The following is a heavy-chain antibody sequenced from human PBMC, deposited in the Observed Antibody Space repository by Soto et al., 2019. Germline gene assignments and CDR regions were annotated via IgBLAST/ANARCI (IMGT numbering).Heavy chain of an antibody. V-gene: IGHV4-31*03. CDR1: GGSISSGGYY. Sequence: SETLSLTCTVSGGSISSGGYYWSWIRQHPGKGLECIGYIYYSGSTYYNPSLKSRVTISVDTSKNQFSLNMRSVTAADTAVFYCARNYDITGYYYYAMDLWCQAPTVTVSS. J-gene: IGHJ6*02. D-gene: IGHD3-9*01. CDR3: ARNYDITGYYYYAMDL. CDR2: IYYSGST.